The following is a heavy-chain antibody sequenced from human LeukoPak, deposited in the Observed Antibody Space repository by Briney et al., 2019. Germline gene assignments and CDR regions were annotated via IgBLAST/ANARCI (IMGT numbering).Heavy chain of an antibody. CDR1: GFTFSGYA. J-gene: IGHJ4*02. CDR2: ISGSGGST. CDR3: AKGWSTGIVVVVAAY. D-gene: IGHD2-15*01. V-gene: IGHV3-23*01. Sequence: SGGSLRLSCAASGFTFSGYAMSWVRQAPGKGLEWVSAISGSGGSTYYADSVKGRFTISRDNSKNTLYLQMNSLRAEDTAVYYCAKGWSTGIVVVVAAYWGQGTLVTVSS.